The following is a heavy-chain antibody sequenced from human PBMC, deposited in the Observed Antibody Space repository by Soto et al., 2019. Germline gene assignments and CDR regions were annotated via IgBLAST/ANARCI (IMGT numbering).Heavy chain of an antibody. CDR3: AKDSLSYCSGGSCYPDGMDV. CDR2: ISYDGSNK. J-gene: IGHJ6*02. D-gene: IGHD2-15*01. V-gene: IGHV3-30*18. CDR1: GFTFSSYG. Sequence: PGGSLRLSCAASGFTFSSYGMHWVRQAPGKGLEWVAVISYDGSNKYYADSVKGRFTISRDNSKNTLYLQMNSLRAEDTAVYYCAKDSLSYCSGGSCYPDGMDVWGQGTTVTALL.